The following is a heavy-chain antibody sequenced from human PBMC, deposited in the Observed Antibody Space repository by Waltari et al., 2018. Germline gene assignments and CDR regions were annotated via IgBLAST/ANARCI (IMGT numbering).Heavy chain of an antibody. J-gene: IGHJ4*02. V-gene: IGHV1-2*06. CDR2: INPNSGGT. Sequence: QVQLVQSGAEVKKPGASVKVSCKASGYTFTGYYMHWVRQAPGPGLEWMGRINPNSGGTNYAQKFKCMVTMTRDTSISTAYMELSRLRSDDTAVYYCACIAGAGIDYWGQGTLVTVSS. CDR3: ACIAGAGIDY. D-gene: IGHD6-19*01. CDR1: GYTFTGYY.